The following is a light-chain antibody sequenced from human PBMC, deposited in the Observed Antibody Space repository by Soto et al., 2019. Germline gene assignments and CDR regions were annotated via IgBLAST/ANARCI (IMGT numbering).Light chain of an antibody. J-gene: IGLJ3*02. CDR3: YSHARKV. CDR1: SSDVGTYKN. Sequence: QSVLTQPASVSGSPGQSITISCTGTSSDVGTYKNVSWYQQYPGKAPKLMIYEVSNRPSGVSNRFSGSKSGNTASLTISGLQAEDEADYYCYSHARKVFGGGTKLTVL. CDR2: EVS. V-gene: IGLV2-14*01.